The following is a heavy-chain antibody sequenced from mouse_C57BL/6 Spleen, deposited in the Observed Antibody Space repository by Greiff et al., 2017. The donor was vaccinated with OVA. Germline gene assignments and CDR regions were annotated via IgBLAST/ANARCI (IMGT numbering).Heavy chain of an antibody. D-gene: IGHD3-3*01. Sequence: QVQLQQSGAELVRPGASVKLSCKASGYTFTDYYINWVKQRPGQGLEWIARIYPGSGNTYYNEKFKGKATLTAEKSSSTAYMQLSSLTSEDSAVYFCARWGDGAMDYWGQGTSVTVSS. CDR1: GYTFTDYY. J-gene: IGHJ4*01. V-gene: IGHV1-76*01. CDR3: ARWGDGAMDY. CDR2: IYPGSGNT.